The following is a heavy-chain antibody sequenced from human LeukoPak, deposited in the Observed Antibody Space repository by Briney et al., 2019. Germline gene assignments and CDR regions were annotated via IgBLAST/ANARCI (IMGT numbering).Heavy chain of an antibody. D-gene: IGHD5/OR15-5a*01. Sequence: PSQTLSLTCAISGDSFSSNSGTWNWLRQSPSRGLEWLGRTYYGSKWYYDYAVSLKSQITINPDTSKNLFSLQLTSVTPEDTAVYYCARVKSKRLDVWGQGTTVTVSS. J-gene: IGHJ6*02. CDR3: ARVKSKRLDV. CDR2: TYYGSKWYY. V-gene: IGHV6-1*01. CDR1: GDSFSSNSGT.